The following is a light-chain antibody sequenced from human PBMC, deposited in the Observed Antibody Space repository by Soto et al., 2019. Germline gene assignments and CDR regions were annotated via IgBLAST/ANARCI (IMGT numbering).Light chain of an antibody. Sequence: QLVLTQSPSASASLGASVKLTCTLSSGHSSYAIAWHQQQPEKGPRYLMKLSSDGSHSKGDGIPDRFSGSSSGAERYLTISRLTSEDEADYYCQTWDTGARVVFGGGTKLTVL. V-gene: IGLV4-69*01. CDR3: QTWDTGARVV. CDR2: LSSDGSH. CDR1: SGHSSYA. J-gene: IGLJ2*01.